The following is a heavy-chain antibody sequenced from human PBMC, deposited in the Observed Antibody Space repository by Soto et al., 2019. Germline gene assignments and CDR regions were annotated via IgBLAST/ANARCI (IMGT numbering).Heavy chain of an antibody. Sequence: SETLSLTCTVSGGSISNYYWSWIRQPPGRGLEWIGHIFYSGSTNYNPALKSRVTISVDTSKSQFSLKLSSVTAADTAVYYCAKDSGYNYGYFRWFDPWGQGPLVTVPQ. CDR1: GGSISNYY. CDR3: AKDSGYNYGYFRWFDP. D-gene: IGHD5-18*01. J-gene: IGHJ5*02. V-gene: IGHV4-59*01. CDR2: IFYSGST.